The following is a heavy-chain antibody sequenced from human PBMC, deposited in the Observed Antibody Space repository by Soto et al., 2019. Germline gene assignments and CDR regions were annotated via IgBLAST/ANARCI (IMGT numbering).Heavy chain of an antibody. CDR2: INHSGST. D-gene: IGHD3-22*01. CDR3: ARGLYLRYYDSSGTTYYYYYGMDV. V-gene: IGHV4-34*01. Sequence: QVQLQQWGAGLLKPSETLSLTCAVYGGSFSGYYWSWIRQPPGKGLEWIGEINHSGSTNYNPSLKSRVTTAVDTSKNQYSLKLSSVTAADTAVYYCARGLYLRYYDSSGTTYYYYYGMDVWGQGTTVTVSS. J-gene: IGHJ6*02. CDR1: GGSFSGYY.